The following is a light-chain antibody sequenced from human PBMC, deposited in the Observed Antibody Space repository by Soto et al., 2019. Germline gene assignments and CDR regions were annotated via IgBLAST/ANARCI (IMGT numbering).Light chain of an antibody. CDR3: QQRSNWLPLT. CDR1: QSVSSY. CDR2: DAS. V-gene: IGKV3-11*01. Sequence: EIVLTQSPATLSLSPGERATLSCRASQSVSSYLAWYQQKPGQAPRLLIYDASNRATGIPARFSGSESGTDFPRTSSSLEPEDFAVYYCQQRSNWLPLTFGGGTKVEIK. J-gene: IGKJ4*01.